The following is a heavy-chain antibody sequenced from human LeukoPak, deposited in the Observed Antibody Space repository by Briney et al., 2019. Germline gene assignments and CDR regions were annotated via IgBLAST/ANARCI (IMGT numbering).Heavy chain of an antibody. J-gene: IGHJ4*02. V-gene: IGHV3-53*01. CDR2: IYSGGST. D-gene: IGHD2-2*01. CDR3: ARDREYCSSTSCYGGSFDY. Sequence: PGGSLRLSCAASGFTVSSNYMSWVRQAPGKGLEWVSVIYSGGSTYYADSVKGRFTISRDNSKNTLYLQMNSLRAEDTAVYYCARDREYCSSTSCYGGSFDYWGQGTLVTVPS. CDR1: GFTVSSNY.